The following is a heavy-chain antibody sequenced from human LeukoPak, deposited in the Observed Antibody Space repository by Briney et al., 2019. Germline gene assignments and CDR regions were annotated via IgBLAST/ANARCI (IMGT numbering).Heavy chain of an antibody. CDR1: GGSISSYY. D-gene: IGHD3-9*01. V-gene: IGHV4-59*08. CDR3: ARRFDWFAFDY. Sequence: SETLSLTCTVSGGSISSYYWSWIRQPPGKGLEWIGYIYYSGSTNYNPSLKSRVTISVDTSKNQFSLKLSSVTAADTAVYYCARRFDWFAFDYWGQGTLVTVSS. CDR2: IYYSGST. J-gene: IGHJ4*02.